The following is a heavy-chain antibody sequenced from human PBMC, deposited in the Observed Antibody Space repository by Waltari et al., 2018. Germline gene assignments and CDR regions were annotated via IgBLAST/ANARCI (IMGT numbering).Heavy chain of an antibody. Sequence: LVESGGGVVQPGRSLRPSCSASGFSLSGFSMPWVRQAPGKGLEWVAVKPYDGSTEYYADSVKGRFTISRDSSKNTVYLQMDNLRPEDTAVYFCARDPHDLWSGSNWFDPWGQGTLVTVSS. D-gene: IGHD3-3*01. J-gene: IGHJ5*02. CDR3: ARDPHDLWSGSNWFDP. CDR2: KPYDGSTE. V-gene: IGHV3-30*04. CDR1: GFSLSGFS.